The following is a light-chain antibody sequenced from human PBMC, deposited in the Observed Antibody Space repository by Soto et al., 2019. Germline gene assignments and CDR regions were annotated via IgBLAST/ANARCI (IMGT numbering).Light chain of an antibody. CDR2: RNN. J-gene: IGLJ7*01. CDR3: SAWDDSRSGAV. Sequence: QSVLTQPPSASGTPGQRVTIACSGSSSNIGSNYVYWYQQLPGTAPKLLIYRNNQRPSVVPDRSSGSKSGTSASLAISGLGSEDEADYYCSAWDDSRSGAVFGGGTQLTVL. V-gene: IGLV1-47*01. CDR1: SSNIGSNY.